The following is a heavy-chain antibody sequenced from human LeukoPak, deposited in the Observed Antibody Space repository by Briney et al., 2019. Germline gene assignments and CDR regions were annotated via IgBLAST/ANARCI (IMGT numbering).Heavy chain of an antibody. V-gene: IGHV3-48*03. CDR2: ISSSGSTI. CDR1: GFTFSSYE. J-gene: IGHJ6*02. Sequence: GGSLRLSCAASGFTFSSYEMNWVRQAPGKGLEWVSYISSSGSTIYYSDSVKVPFTISRDNAKNSLYLQMNSLRAEDTAVYYCARGGTRAGYVLYYYYYGMDVWGQGTTVTVSS. D-gene: IGHD5-24*01. CDR3: ARGGTRAGYVLYYYYYGMDV.